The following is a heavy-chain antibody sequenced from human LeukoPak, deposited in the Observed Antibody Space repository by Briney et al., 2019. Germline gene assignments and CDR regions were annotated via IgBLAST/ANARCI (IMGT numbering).Heavy chain of an antibody. J-gene: IGHJ5*02. CDR3: ARDLNPITIFGVVTRFDP. V-gene: IGHV4-61*02. CDR1: GGSISSGGYY. Sequence: SQTLSLTCTVSGGSISSGGYYWSWIRQPAGKGLEWIGRIYTSGSTNYNPSLKSRVTMSVDTSKNQFSLKLSSVTAADTAVYYCARDLNPITIFGVVTRFDPWGQGTLVTVSS. CDR2: IYTSGST. D-gene: IGHD3-3*01.